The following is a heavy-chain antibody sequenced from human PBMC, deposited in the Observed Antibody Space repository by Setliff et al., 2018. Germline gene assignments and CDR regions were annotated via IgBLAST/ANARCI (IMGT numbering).Heavy chain of an antibody. CDR1: GFTFSSLW. V-gene: IGHV3-7*04. Sequence: GGSLRLSCTASGFTFSSLWMSWVRQAPGKGLEWVANINQGGGAQFYVDSVQGRFTISRDNAKNSLYLQMDSLRVDDTAVYYCGRAGKPYGIDVWGQGTMVTV. CDR3: GRAGKPYGIDV. CDR2: INQGGGAQ. D-gene: IGHD3-10*01. J-gene: IGHJ3*01.